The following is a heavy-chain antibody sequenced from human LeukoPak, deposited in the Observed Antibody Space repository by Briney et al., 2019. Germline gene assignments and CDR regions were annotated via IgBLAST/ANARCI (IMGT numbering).Heavy chain of an antibody. V-gene: IGHV3-23*01. Sequence: GGSLRLSCAASGFTFSSSAMSWVRQAPGKGLEWASAISNNGGYTYYADSVQGRFTISRDNSKSTLCLQMNSLRAEDTAVYYCAKQLGYCSDGSCYFPYWGQGTLVTVSS. D-gene: IGHD2-15*01. CDR3: AKQLGYCSDGSCYFPY. CDR1: GFTFSSSA. J-gene: IGHJ4*02. CDR2: ISNNGGYT.